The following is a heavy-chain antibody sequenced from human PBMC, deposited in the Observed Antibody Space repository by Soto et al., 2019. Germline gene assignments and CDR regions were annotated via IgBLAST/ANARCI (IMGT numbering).Heavy chain of an antibody. CDR3: ARVKGDTSMARAFDI. CDR2: IKQDGSEK. D-gene: IGHD5-18*01. V-gene: IGHV3-7*01. CDR1: GFTFSSYW. Sequence: GGSLRLSCAASGFTFSSYWMSWVRQAPGKGLEWVANIKQDGSEKYYVDSVKGRFTISRDNAKNSLYLQMNSLRGEDAAVYYGARVKGDTSMARAFDIWGQGTMVTGS. J-gene: IGHJ3*02.